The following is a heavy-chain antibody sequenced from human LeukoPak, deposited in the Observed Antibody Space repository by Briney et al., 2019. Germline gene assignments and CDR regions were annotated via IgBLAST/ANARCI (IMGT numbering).Heavy chain of an antibody. J-gene: IGHJ4*02. CDR2: IYYSGST. V-gene: IGHV4-59*01. D-gene: IGHD1-26*01. CDR1: GASISSYY. Sequence: PSETLSLTCTVSGASISSYYWSWIRQPPRKGLEWIGHIYYSGSTNYNPSLKSRVTISVDTSKNQFSLKVSSVTAADTAVYFCARDRGVGAYYFDYWGQGALVTVSS. CDR3: ARDRGVGAYYFDY.